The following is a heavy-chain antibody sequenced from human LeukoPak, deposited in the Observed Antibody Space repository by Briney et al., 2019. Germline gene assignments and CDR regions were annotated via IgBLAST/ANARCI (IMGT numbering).Heavy chain of an antibody. CDR2: TYYRSKWYN. Sequence: SQTLSLTCAISGDSVSSNSAAWNWIRQSPSRGLEWLGRTYYRSKWYNDYAVSVKSRITINPDTSKNQFSLQLNSVTPEDTAVYYCARDQVDLAARSYYFDYWGQGTLVTVSS. D-gene: IGHD6-6*01. V-gene: IGHV6-1*01. CDR3: ARDQVDLAARSYYFDY. J-gene: IGHJ4*02. CDR1: GDSVSSNSAA.